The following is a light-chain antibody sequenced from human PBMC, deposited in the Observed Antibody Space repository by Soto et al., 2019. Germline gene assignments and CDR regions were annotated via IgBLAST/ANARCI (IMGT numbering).Light chain of an antibody. V-gene: IGKV1-5*03. CDR2: KAS. J-gene: IGKJ2*01. CDR3: QQYSKEST. CDR1: QNVSNW. Sequence: DVEMTQSPSTLPTSIGDRVTINCRASQNVSNWLAWYQQKPGKAPKLLIYKASRLESGVPSRFSASGFGTDFTLTINSLQSDELATYFCQQYSKESTFGQGTKLEIK.